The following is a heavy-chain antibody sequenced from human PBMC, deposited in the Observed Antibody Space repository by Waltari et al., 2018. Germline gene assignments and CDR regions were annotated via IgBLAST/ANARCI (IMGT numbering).Heavy chain of an antibody. CDR2: IIPIFGTA. Sequence: QVQLVQSGAEVKKPGSSVKVSCKASGGTFSSYAISWVRQAPGQGLEWMGVIIPIFGTANYAQKFQGRGTITADESTSTAYMELSSLRSEDTAVYYCAREVNYGDYSKSFDYWGQGTLVTVSS. D-gene: IGHD4-17*01. J-gene: IGHJ4*02. V-gene: IGHV1-69*12. CDR1: GGTFSSYA. CDR3: AREVNYGDYSKSFDY.